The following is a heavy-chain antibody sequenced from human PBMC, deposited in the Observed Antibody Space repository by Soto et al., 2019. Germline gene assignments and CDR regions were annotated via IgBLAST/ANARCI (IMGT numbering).Heavy chain of an antibody. CDR3: AREPEDGVPGDF. Sequence: QVQLVQSGAAAKEPGASVKVSCKASGYTFTSHTIHWARQAPGQGLEWMGWIIVSHGRPRIAPQFQGRVTFTTDTSATTAYMELNSLTAEDTAVYFGAREPEDGVPGDFWGQGTLVVVSS. J-gene: IGHJ4*02. V-gene: IGHV1-3*01. CDR2: IIVSHGRP. D-gene: IGHD2-8*01. CDR1: GYTFTSHT.